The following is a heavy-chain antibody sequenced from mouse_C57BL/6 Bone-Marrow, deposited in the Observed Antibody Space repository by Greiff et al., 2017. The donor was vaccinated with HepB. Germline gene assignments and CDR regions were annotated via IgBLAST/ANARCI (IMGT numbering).Heavy chain of an antibody. CDR3: ARQVVDYDEGYAMDY. J-gene: IGHJ4*01. Sequence: EVMLVESGGGLVQPGGSLKLSCAASGFTFSDYYMYWVRQTPEKRLEWVAYISNGGGSTYYPDTVKGRFTISRDNAKNTLYLQMSRLKSEDTAMYYWARQVVDYDEGYAMDYWGQGTSVTVSS. CDR2: ISNGGGST. D-gene: IGHD2-4*01. CDR1: GFTFSDYY. V-gene: IGHV5-12*01.